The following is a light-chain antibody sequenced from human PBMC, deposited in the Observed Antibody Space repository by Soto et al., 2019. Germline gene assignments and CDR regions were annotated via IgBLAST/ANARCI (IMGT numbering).Light chain of an antibody. J-gene: IGKJ5*01. Sequence: DIHITQSPSSLSASVGDRVTITCQASHDITNYLNWYQQKPGKAPNLLIYGASNLETGVPSRFSGSGSGTDFTFTISSLQAEDIGTYLCQQYDSVFTFGQGTRLEI. CDR2: GAS. CDR1: HDITNY. CDR3: QQYDSVFT. V-gene: IGKV1-33*01.